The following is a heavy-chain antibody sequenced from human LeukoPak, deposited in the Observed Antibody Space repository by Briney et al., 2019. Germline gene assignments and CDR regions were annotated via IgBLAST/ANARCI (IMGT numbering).Heavy chain of an antibody. J-gene: IGHJ4*02. D-gene: IGHD4-17*01. CDR2: IYYSEST. Sequence: PSETVSLTCTVCGGSISSSSYYWGWIRQPPGKGVEWIGSIYYSESTYYNPSLKSRVTISVVTAQNQFSLKLSSVTAADTPVYYTARHPDPVTTKERYLGWGQGTLVTVSS. CDR3: ARHPDPVTTKERYLG. V-gene: IGHV4-39*01. CDR1: GGSISSSSYY.